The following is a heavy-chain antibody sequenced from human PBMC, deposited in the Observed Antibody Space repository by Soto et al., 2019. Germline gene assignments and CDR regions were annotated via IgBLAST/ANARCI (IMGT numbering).Heavy chain of an antibody. Sequence: GGSLRLSCAASGFTFSTYSMNWVRQAPGKGLEWVSSISSSSSYMYYTDSVKGRFTISRDNAKNSLFLQMNSLRAEDTAIYYCTTMATMSSFDYWGQGTLVTVSS. D-gene: IGHD5-12*01. CDR1: GFTFSTYS. CDR3: TTMATMSSFDY. CDR2: ISSSSSYM. V-gene: IGHV3-21*01. J-gene: IGHJ4*02.